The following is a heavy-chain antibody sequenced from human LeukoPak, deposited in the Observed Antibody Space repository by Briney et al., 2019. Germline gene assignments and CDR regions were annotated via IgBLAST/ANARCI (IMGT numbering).Heavy chain of an antibody. D-gene: IGHD6-13*01. CDR3: AREGRTIAATYNWFDP. CDR2: IYPSSGGT. CDR1: GYIFTGYH. J-gene: IGHJ5*02. V-gene: IGHV1-2*02. Sequence: GASVKVSCKASGYIFTGYHIHWVRQAPGQGVEWMGWIYPSSGGTNYAQKFQGRVTMTRDTSISTAYMELSSLRSDDTAVYYCAREGRTIAATYNWFDPWGQGTLVTVSS.